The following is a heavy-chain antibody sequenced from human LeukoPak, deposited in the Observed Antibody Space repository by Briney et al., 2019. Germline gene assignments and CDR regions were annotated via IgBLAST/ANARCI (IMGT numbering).Heavy chain of an antibody. D-gene: IGHD6-13*01. J-gene: IGHJ4*02. CDR3: ARPNSSSWTPFDY. Sequence: SETLSLTCTVSGSSIIDYYWSWIRQPPGKGLEWIGNIYYTGDTNYNPSLESRVTISVDTSKIQFSLRLTSVTAEDTAVYYCARPNSSSWTPFDYWGQGTLVTVSS. CDR2: IYYTGDT. CDR1: GSSIIDYY. V-gene: IGHV4-59*01.